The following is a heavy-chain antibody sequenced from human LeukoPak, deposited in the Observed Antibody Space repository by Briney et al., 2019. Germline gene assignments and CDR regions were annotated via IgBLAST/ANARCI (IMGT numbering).Heavy chain of an antibody. V-gene: IGHV1-2*02. J-gene: IGHJ5*02. CDR1: GYTFTRYY. Sequence: GASVTVSFKSSGYTFTRYYMHWVRQAPGQGLEWMGWINPNSGGTNYAQKFQGRVTMTRDTSISTAYMELSRLRSDDTAVYYCARELTGPLRGNNWFDPWGQGTLVTVSS. CDR2: INPNSGGT. CDR3: ARELTGPLRGNNWFDP. D-gene: IGHD1-14*01.